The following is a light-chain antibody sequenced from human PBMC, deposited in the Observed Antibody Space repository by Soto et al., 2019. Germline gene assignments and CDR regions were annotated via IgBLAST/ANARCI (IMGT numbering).Light chain of an antibody. CDR3: SLYTTTSTVL. V-gene: IGLV2-18*01. Sequence: QSALTQPPSVSGSPGQSVTISCTGTSSDVGSYNRVSWYQQPSGTAPKLMIYDVSNRPSGVPDRFSGSKSGNTASLTISGLQAEDEADYYCSLYTTTSTVLFGGGTKXAV. CDR1: SSDVGSYNR. J-gene: IGLJ2*01. CDR2: DVS.